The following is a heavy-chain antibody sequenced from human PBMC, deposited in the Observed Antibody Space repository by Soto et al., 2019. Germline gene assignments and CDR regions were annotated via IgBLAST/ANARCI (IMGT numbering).Heavy chain of an antibody. Sequence: SVKVSCKASGGTFSSYTISWVRQAPGQGLEWMGRIIPILGIANYAQKFQGRVTITADKSTSTAYMELSSLRSEDTAVYYCASLPPSFGELESNWFDPWGQGTLVTVSS. V-gene: IGHV1-69*02. J-gene: IGHJ5*02. CDR2: IIPILGIA. D-gene: IGHD3-10*01. CDR1: GGTFSSYT. CDR3: ASLPPSFGELESNWFDP.